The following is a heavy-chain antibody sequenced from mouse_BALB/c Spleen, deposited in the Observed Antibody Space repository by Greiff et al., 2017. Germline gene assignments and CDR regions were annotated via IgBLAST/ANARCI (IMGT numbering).Heavy chain of an antibody. Sequence: VQLQQSGAELMKPWASVKISCKATGYTFSSYWIEWVKQRPGHGLEWIGEILPGSGSTNYNEKFKGKATFTADTSSNTAYMQLSSLTSEDSAVYYCARGGSSPSFAYWGQGTLVTVSA. CDR1: GYTFSSYW. D-gene: IGHD1-1*01. V-gene: IGHV1-9*01. CDR2: ILPGSGST. J-gene: IGHJ3*01. CDR3: ARGGSSPSFAY.